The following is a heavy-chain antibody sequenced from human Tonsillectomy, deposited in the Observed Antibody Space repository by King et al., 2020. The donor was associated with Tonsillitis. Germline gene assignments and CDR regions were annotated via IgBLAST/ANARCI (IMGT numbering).Heavy chain of an antibody. J-gene: IGHJ6*03. CDR2: IYPGDPVT. D-gene: IGHD5-12*01. CDR1: GYSFTDYW. Sequence: QLVQSGAEVKKPGESLKISCKGSGYSFTDYWSGWVRQLPGKGLDWMGIIYPGDPVTRYSPSFQGQGTISAHKSISTAYLQWSSLKASDTAMYYCAIIVATLRNYYMDVWGKGTTVTVSS. V-gene: IGHV5-51*01. CDR3: AIIVATLRNYYMDV.